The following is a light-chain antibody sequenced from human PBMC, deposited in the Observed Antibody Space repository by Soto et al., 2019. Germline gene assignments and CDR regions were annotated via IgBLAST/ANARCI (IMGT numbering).Light chain of an antibody. Sequence: QSVLTQPPSVSGAPGQRVTISCTGSSSNIGAGYDVHWYQQLPGTAPKLLIYGNSNRPSGVTDRFAGSKSGTSASLAITGLEAEDEADYYCQSYDGSLSGVVFGGGTKVTVL. V-gene: IGLV1-40*01. CDR3: QSYDGSLSGVV. J-gene: IGLJ2*01. CDR2: GNS. CDR1: SSNIGAGYD.